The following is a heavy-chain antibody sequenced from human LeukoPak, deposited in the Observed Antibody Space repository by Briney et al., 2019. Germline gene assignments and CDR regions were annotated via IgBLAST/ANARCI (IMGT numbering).Heavy chain of an antibody. CDR2: INHSGST. V-gene: IGHV4-34*01. CDR3: ARGWGSHSGYYFDS. J-gene: IGHJ4*02. D-gene: IGHD3-16*01. Sequence: KPSETLSLTCAVYGGSFSGYYWSWIRQLPGKGLEWIGDINHSGSTNYNPSLKSRVTISVDTSKNQFSLNLTSVTAADTAVYYCARGWGSHSGYYFDSWGQGTLVTVSS. CDR1: GGSFSGYY.